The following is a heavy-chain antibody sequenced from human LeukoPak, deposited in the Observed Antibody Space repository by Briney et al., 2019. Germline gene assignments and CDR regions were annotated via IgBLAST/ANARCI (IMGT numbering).Heavy chain of an antibody. V-gene: IGHV4-39*07. CDR2: IYYSGST. J-gene: IGHJ5*02. Sequence: SETLSLTCTVSDASISSSSYYWGWIRQPPGKRLEWIGSIYYSGSTYYNPSLKSRVIISVDTSTNQFSLKLSSVTAADTAMYYCARDHSSKSFFNNWFDPWGQGTLVTVSS. D-gene: IGHD6-13*01. CDR1: DASISSSSYY. CDR3: ARDHSSKSFFNNWFDP.